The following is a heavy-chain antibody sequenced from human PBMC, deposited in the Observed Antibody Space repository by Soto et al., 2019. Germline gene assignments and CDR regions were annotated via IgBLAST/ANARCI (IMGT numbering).Heavy chain of an antibody. V-gene: IGHV1-18*04. CDR1: GYTFITYG. J-gene: IGHJ4*02. CDR2: ISAYYGNT. CDR3: ARDTIYYDSSGYYPGFDY. Sequence: QVQLVQSGAEVKNPGPAVNVSCKASGYTFITYGISWVRQAPVQGLEWMGWISAYYGNTNYAQKFQGRVTMTTETSTSTAYMELRGLRSDDTAVYYCARDTIYYDSSGYYPGFDYWGQGTLVTVSS. D-gene: IGHD3-22*01.